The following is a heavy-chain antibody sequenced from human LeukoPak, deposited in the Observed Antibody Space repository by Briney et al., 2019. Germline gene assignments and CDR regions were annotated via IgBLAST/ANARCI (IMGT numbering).Heavy chain of an antibody. J-gene: IGHJ4*02. V-gene: IGHV4-4*07. CDR1: GGSLSSYY. Sequence: PSETLSLTCTVSGGSLSSYYSSWIRQPAGKGLGWIGRIYTSGSTNYSPSLNSRVTMSVDTSQNQFSLKLSSVTAEDTDVYYCAGDPIFSRDCYNQHFDYWGQGTLVTVSS. CDR3: AGDPIFSRDCYNQHFDY. CDR2: IYTSGST. D-gene: IGHD5-24*01.